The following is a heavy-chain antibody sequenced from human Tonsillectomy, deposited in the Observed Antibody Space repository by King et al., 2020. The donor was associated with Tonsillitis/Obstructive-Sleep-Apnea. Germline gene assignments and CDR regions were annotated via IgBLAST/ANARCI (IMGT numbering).Heavy chain of an antibody. CDR2: IDPTDSYT. J-gene: IGHJ6*02. CDR1: GYSFTSYW. D-gene: IGHD2-2*01. CDR3: ARLRDCSSTNCVGMDV. Sequence: QLVQSGAEVKKPGESLRISCKGSGYSFTSYWISWVRQMPGKGLEWMGRIDPTDSYTNYSPSFQGHVTISVDKSISTAYVQWSSLKASDTAMYYCARLRDCSSTNCVGMDVWGQGTTVTVSS. V-gene: IGHV5-10-1*03.